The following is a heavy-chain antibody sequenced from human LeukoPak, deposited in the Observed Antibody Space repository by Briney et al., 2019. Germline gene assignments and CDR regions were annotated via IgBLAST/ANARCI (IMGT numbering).Heavy chain of an antibody. CDR1: GGSISSGGYS. D-gene: IGHD6-19*01. CDR2: IYPSGST. CDR3: ARASVVAGSGLDY. V-gene: IGHV4-30-2*01. J-gene: IGHJ4*02. Sequence: SQTLSLTCAVSGGSISSGGYSWSWIRQPPGKGLEWIGYIYPSGSTYYNPSLKSRVTISVDRSKNQFSLKLNSVTAADTAVYYCARASVVAGSGLDYWGQGTLVTVSS.